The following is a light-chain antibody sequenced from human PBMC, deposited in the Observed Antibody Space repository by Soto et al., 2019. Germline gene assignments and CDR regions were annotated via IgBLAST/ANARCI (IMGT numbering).Light chain of an antibody. CDR3: QQYNNWPPYT. CDR1: QSVFSN. V-gene: IGKV3-15*01. J-gene: IGKJ2*01. CDR2: GAS. Sequence: EIVMTQSPATLSVSPGERATLSCRASQSVFSNLAWYQQKPGQAPRLLIYGASTRATGIPARFSGSGSGTEFTLTISSLQSEDFAVYYCQQYNNWPPYTFGHGTTLEIK.